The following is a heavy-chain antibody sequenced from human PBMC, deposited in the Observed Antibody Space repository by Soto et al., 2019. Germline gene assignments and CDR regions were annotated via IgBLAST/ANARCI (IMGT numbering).Heavy chain of an antibody. D-gene: IGHD2-15*01. V-gene: IGHV4-59*08. Sequence: SETLSLTSSVAGGYISSYDWSWIRQPPGKGLEWIGYIYYSGGTNYNPSLKSRVTISVDTSKNQFSLKLSSVTAADTAVYYCARHCSGGSCYLNFDYWGQGTLVTVSS. CDR3: ARHCSGGSCYLNFDY. CDR2: IYYSGGT. CDR1: GGYISSYD. J-gene: IGHJ4*02.